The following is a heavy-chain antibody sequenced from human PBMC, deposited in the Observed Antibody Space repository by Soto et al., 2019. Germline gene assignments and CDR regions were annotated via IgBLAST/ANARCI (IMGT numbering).Heavy chain of an antibody. J-gene: IGHJ4*02. CDR2: IYYSGST. V-gene: IGHV4-39*01. Sequence: SETLSLTCTVSGGSISSSSYYWGWIRQPPGKGLEWIGSIYYSGSTYYNPSLKSRVTISVDTSKNQFSLKLSSVTAADTAVYYCARRIAVAGPTHYWGQGTLVTVSS. CDR1: GGSISSSSYY. D-gene: IGHD6-19*01. CDR3: ARRIAVAGPTHY.